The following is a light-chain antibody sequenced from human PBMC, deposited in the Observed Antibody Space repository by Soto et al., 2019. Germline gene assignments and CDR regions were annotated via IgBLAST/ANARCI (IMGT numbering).Light chain of an antibody. Sequence: QAVVTQPPSASATPGQRVTISCSGRSSNFGSMAINWYQQVPGAAPKLLIYSNTQRPSGVPGRFSGSKSATSASLAISGLQSEDEADYYCAAWDGSLNGRVFGGGTKVTVL. CDR2: SNT. V-gene: IGLV1-44*01. CDR1: SSNFGSMA. CDR3: AAWDGSLNGRV. J-gene: IGLJ3*02.